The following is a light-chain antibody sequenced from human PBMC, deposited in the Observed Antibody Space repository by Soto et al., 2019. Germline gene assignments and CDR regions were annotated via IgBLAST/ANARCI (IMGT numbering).Light chain of an antibody. V-gene: IGKV1-5*03. J-gene: IGKJ2*01. Sequence: DIQMTQSPSTLSASVDDRVTITCRASQSIDSWLARYQQKPGKAPKLLLSKAPSLESGVPSRFSGSGSGTEFTLTIDSLQPDDFATYYCQQYNSYSYTFGQGTKLEL. CDR2: KAP. CDR3: QQYNSYSYT. CDR1: QSIDSW.